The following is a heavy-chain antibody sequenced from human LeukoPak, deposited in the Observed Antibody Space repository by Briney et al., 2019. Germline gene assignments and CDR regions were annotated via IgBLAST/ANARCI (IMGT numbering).Heavy chain of an antibody. CDR3: ARVIRYQYYYYYGMDV. Sequence: SETLSLTCAVYGGSFSGYFWSWVRQSPGKGLEWIGEINHGRNANYNPSLKSRVTISVDTSKNQFSLKLSSVTAADTAVYYCARVIRYQYYYYYGMDVWGQGTTVTVSS. V-gene: IGHV4-34*01. CDR1: GGSFSGYF. D-gene: IGHD3-9*01. CDR2: INHGRNA. J-gene: IGHJ6*02.